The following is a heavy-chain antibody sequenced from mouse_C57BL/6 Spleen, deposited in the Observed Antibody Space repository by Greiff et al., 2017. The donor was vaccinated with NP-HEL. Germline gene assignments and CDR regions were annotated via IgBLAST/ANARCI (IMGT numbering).Heavy chain of an antibody. J-gene: IGHJ3*01. V-gene: IGHV5-6*01. D-gene: IGHD2-4*01. CDR1: GFTFSSYG. Sequence: EVQRVESGGDLVKPGGSLKLSCAASGFTFSSYGMSWVRQTPDKRLEWVATISSGGSYTYYPDSVKGRFTISRDNAKNTLYLQMSSLKSEDTAMYYCARQGIYYDYDGAWFAYWGQGTLVTVSA. CDR2: ISSGGSYT. CDR3: ARQGIYYDYDGAWFAY.